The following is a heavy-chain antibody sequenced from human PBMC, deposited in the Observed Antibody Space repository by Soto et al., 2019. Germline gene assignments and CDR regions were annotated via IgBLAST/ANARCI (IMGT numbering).Heavy chain of an antibody. D-gene: IGHD1-1*01. CDR3: ATWHEREHAYDV. Sequence: DVQLVESGGGLMQPGESLRLSCAASGLTVSGKKYVAWVRQAPGKGLEWVSALYDVDGSFYAESVKGRFTTSSDSSKTTVYLQMNGLRPDDAAVYYCATWHEREHAYDVWGQGTTVPVSS. CDR1: GLTVSGKKY. CDR2: LYDVDGS. J-gene: IGHJ3*01. V-gene: IGHV3-53*01.